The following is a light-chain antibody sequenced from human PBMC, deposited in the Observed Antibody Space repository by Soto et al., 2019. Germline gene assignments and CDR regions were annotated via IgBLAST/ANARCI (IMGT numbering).Light chain of an antibody. Sequence: ETVMTQSPATLSVSPGERATLSCRASQSVSSNLAWYQQKPGQPPRLLIYDISTRATGIPTRFSGSGSGTEFTLTISSPQSEDFAVYYCQHYVTWPLTFGGGTKVESK. J-gene: IGKJ4*01. CDR2: DIS. CDR1: QSVSSN. CDR3: QHYVTWPLT. V-gene: IGKV3D-15*01.